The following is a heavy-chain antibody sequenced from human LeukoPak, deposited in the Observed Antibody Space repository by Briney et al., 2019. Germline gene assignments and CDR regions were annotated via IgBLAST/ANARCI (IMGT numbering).Heavy chain of an antibody. V-gene: IGHV4-59*01. CDR2: IYYSGST. D-gene: IGHD4-11*01. CDR1: GGSINSFY. CDR3: ARDHSNPFYYYCYMDV. J-gene: IGHJ6*03. Sequence: SETLSLTCTVSGGSINSFYWSWIRQPPGGGLEWIGYIYYSGSTNYNPSLKSRVTISVDTSKNQFSLKLSSVTAADTAVYYCARDHSNPFYYYCYMDVWGKGTTVTVSS.